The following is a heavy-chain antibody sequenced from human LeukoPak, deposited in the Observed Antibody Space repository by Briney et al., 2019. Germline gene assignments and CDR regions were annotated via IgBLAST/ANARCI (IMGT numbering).Heavy chain of an antibody. CDR3: ASTRGYSGYASDY. CDR2: INTNTGNP. V-gene: IGHV7-4-1*02. J-gene: IGHJ4*02. D-gene: IGHD5-12*01. CDR1: GYTFSNYN. Sequence: ASVKVSCKASGYTFSNYNVNWVRQAPGQGLEWMGWINTNTGNPTYAQGFTGRFVFSLDTSVSTAYLQISSLKAEDTAVYYCASTRGYSGYASDYWGQGTLVTVSS.